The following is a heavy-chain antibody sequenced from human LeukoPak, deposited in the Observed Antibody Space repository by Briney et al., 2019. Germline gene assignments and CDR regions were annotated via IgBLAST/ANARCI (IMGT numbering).Heavy chain of an antibody. CDR3: ARLPGEFTIYDY. CDR1: GFTFSSYW. Sequence: GGSLRLSCAASGFTFSSYWMSWVRQAPGKGLEWVANIKQDGSEKYYVDSVKGRFIISRDNARNSLSLQMDSLRVEDTAVYYCARLPGEFTIYDYWGQGTLVTVSS. J-gene: IGHJ4*02. CDR2: IKQDGSEK. V-gene: IGHV3-7*01. D-gene: IGHD3-3*01.